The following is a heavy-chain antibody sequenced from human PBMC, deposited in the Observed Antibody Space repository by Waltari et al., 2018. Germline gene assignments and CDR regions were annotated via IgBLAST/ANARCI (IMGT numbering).Heavy chain of an antibody. CDR3: ARLGTGYYDNDAFDI. D-gene: IGHD3-9*01. V-gene: IGHV4-39*01. J-gene: IGHJ3*02. CDR1: GGSISSSSYY. Sequence: QLQLQESGPGLVKPSETLSLTCTVSGGSISSSSYYWGWLRQPPGEGLAWIGSIDYSGGTYYNPARKVRVTISADTSKTQFSRRLSSVTAADTAVYYCARLGTGYYDNDAFDIWGQGTMVTVSS. CDR2: IDYSGGT.